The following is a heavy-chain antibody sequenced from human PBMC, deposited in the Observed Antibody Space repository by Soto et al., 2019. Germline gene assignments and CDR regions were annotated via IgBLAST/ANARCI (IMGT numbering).Heavy chain of an antibody. CDR2: ISYDGSKK. CDR3: ARDPVRGAVAGRYFDS. CDR1: GFTVSSYA. J-gene: IGHJ4*02. D-gene: IGHD6-19*01. V-gene: IGHV3-30-3*01. Sequence: GGSLRLSCAASGFTVSSYAMHWVRQAPGKGLEWVAVISYDGSKKYYSDSVKGRFTISRDNSKNTLYLQMNSLRAEDTAVYYCARDPVRGAVAGRYFDSWGQGMLVT.